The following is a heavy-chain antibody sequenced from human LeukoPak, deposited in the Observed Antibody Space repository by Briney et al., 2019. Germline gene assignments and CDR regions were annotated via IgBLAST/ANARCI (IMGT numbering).Heavy chain of an antibody. Sequence: ASVKVSCKASGYTFTSYDINWVRQAPGQGLEWMGWMNPNSGNTGYAQKFQGRVTITRNTSISTAYMELSSLRSEDTAVYYCARGLVGATYHYYYYMDVWGKGTTVTVSS. J-gene: IGHJ6*03. CDR3: ARGLVGATYHYYYYMDV. D-gene: IGHD1-26*01. CDR1: GYTFTSYD. V-gene: IGHV1-8*03. CDR2: MNPNSGNT.